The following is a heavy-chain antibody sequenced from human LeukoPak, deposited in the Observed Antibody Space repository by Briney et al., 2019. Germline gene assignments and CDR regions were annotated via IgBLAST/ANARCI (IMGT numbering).Heavy chain of an antibody. CDR1: GFTFRSYG. V-gene: IGHV3-30*18. CDR2: ISDDGSNK. CDR3: AKDNKRYSCDY. J-gene: IGHJ4*02. Sequence: GRSLRLSCAASGFTFRSYGMHWVRQAPGKGLEWVAVISDDGSNKYYADSVKGRFTISRDSSKNTLSLQMNSPRVEDTAVYYCAKDNKRYSCDYWGQGTLVTVSS. D-gene: IGHD5-18*01.